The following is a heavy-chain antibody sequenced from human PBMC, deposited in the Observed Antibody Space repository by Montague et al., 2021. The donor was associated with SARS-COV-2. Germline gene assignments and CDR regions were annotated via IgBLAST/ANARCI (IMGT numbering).Heavy chain of an antibody. J-gene: IGHJ4*02. CDR3: AREGLGYCSSTSCYRGFDY. D-gene: IGHD2-2*02. CDR2: IYYSGST. V-gene: IGHV4-59*01. CDR1: GGSISSYY. Sequence: SETLSLTCTVSGGSISSYYWSWIRQPPGKGLEWIGYIYYSGSTNYNTSLKSRVTISVDTSKNQFSLKLSSVTAADTAVYYCAREGLGYCSSTSCYRGFDYWGQGTLVTVSS.